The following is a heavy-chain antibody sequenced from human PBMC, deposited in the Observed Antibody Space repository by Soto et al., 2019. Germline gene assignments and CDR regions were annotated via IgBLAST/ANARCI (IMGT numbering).Heavy chain of an antibody. CDR3: ARGKGQWLARYYFDY. CDR1: GFTFSSYG. CDR2: IWYDGSNK. D-gene: IGHD6-19*01. V-gene: IGHV3-33*01. J-gene: IGHJ4*02. Sequence: QVQLVESGGGVVQPGRSLRLSCAASGFTFSSYGMHWVRQAPGKGLEWVAVIWYDGSNKYYADSVKGRFTISRDNSKNTLYLQMNSLRAEDTAVYYCARGKGQWLARYYFDYWGQVTLVTVSS.